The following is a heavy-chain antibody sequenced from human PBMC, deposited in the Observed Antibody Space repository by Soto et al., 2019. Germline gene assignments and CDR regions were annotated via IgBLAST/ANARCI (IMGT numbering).Heavy chain of an antibody. CDR3: ARGSGGGYDYYYYYYMDV. V-gene: IGHV4-34*01. J-gene: IGHJ6*03. CDR2: INHSGST. CDR1: GGSFSGYY. Sequence: SETLSLTCAVYGGSFSGYYWSWIRQPPGKGLEWIGEINHSGSTNYNPSLKSRVTISVDTSKNQFSLKLSSVTAADTAVYYCARGSGGGYDYYYYYYMDVWGKGTTVTVSS. D-gene: IGHD5-12*01.